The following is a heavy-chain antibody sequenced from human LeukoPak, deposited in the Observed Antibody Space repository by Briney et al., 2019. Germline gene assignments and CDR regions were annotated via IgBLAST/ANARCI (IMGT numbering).Heavy chain of an antibody. D-gene: IGHD3-3*01. Sequence: QTGGSLRLSCAASGFTFSSCAMHWVRQAPGKGLEWVAVISYDGSNKYYADSVKGRFTISRDNSKNTLYLQMNSLRAEDTAVYYCAREYNGDYDFWSGYFDYYYGMDVWGQGTTVTVSS. CDR1: GFTFSSCA. V-gene: IGHV3-30-3*01. CDR2: ISYDGSNK. J-gene: IGHJ6*02. CDR3: AREYNGDYDFWSGYFDYYYGMDV.